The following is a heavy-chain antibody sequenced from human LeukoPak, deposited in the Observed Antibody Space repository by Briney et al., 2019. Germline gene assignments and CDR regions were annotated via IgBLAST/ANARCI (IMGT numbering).Heavy chain of an antibody. D-gene: IGHD2-21*01. CDR2: ISYDGSNK. V-gene: IGHV3-30-3*01. Sequence: GGSLRLSCAASGFTFSSYAMHWVRQAPGKGLEWVAVISYDGSNKYYADSAKGRFTISRDNSKNTLYLQMNSLRAEDTAVYYCARGKRLFSTSFDYWGQGTLVTVSS. CDR1: GFTFSSYA. CDR3: ARGKRLFSTSFDY. J-gene: IGHJ4*02.